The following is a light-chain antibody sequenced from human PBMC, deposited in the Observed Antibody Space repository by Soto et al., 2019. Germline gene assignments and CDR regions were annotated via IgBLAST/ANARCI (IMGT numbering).Light chain of an antibody. CDR2: LSSDGSH. Sequence: QLVLTQSPSASASLGASVKLTCTLSSGHSSYAIAWHQQQPEKGPRYLMNLSSDGSHSKGDGIPDRFSGSSSGAERYLTISSLQSEDEADYYCQTWDTGIVVFGGGTKLTVL. J-gene: IGLJ2*01. V-gene: IGLV4-69*01. CDR1: SGHSSYA. CDR3: QTWDTGIVV.